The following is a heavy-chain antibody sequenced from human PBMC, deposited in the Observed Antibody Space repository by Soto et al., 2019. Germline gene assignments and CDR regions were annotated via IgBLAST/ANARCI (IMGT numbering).Heavy chain of an antibody. J-gene: IGHJ6*02. CDR2: MYYTGVT. CDR3: ARGGEPLGYYGLDV. CDR1: GDSVRSGNHF. V-gene: IGHV4-61*01. Sequence: QVQLQESGPGLLKASETLSLTSSVSGDSVRSGNHFWNWIRQPPGRGLEWLGYMYYTGVTNYNPSLKSRVSMSVDTSKDQFSLNLTSLTAADMAVYYCARGGEPLGYYGLDVWGQGTTVTVSS.